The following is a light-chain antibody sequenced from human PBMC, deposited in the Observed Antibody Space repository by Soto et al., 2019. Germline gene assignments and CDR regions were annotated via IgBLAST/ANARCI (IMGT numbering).Light chain of an antibody. V-gene: IGKV4-1*01. CDR2: WAS. CDR1: QNVLYSSNNKNY. CDR3: QQYYSSPWT. J-gene: IGKJ1*01. Sequence: DIVMTQSPDSLAVSPGERATINCKSSQNVLYSSNNKNYLAWYQQKPGQPPKLLIYWASTRESGVPDRFSGSGSGTDFTLTISSLQAEDVAVYYCQQYYSSPWTFGQGTKVEI.